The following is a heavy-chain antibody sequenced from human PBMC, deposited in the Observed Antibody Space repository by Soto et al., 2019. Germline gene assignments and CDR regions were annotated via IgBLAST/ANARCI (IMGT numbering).Heavy chain of an antibody. D-gene: IGHD3-10*01. CDR1: GFNFKMYE. CDR3: ARYGTSGDW. CDR2: ISSSGLTT. J-gene: IGHJ5*01. Sequence: GGSLRLSCQASGFNFKMYEMHWVRKAPGKGLEWVSYISSSGLTTYYADFAEGRFTISRDNAKDSLYLHLNSLRVGDTAVYYCARYGTSGDWWGLGTQVTVSS. V-gene: IGHV3-48*03.